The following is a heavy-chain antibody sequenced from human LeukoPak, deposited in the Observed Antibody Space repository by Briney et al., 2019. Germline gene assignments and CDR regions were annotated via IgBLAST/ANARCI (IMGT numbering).Heavy chain of an antibody. V-gene: IGHV1-69*01. CDR3: ARGRGGGDAYFDY. CDR2: IIPIFGTA. J-gene: IGHJ4*02. CDR1: GGTFSSYA. D-gene: IGHD2-21*02. Sequence: EASVKVSCKASGGTFSSYAISWVRQAPGQGLEWMGGIIPIFGTANYAQKFQGRVTITADESTSTAYMELSSLRSEDTAVYYCARGRGGGDAYFDYWGQGTLVTVSS.